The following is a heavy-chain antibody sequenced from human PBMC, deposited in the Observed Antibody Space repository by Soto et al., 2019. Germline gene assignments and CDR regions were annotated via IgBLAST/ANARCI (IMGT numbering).Heavy chain of an antibody. CDR2: MNPKSGNT. V-gene: IGHV1-8*01. Sequence: QVQLVQSGAEVKKPGASVTVSCKASGYTFTNYDINWVRQATGQGLEWMGWMNPKSGNTGYAQQFQGRVIMTRSTSISKRYIELSSLRSEDTAVYYCVRVYGEIDYWGQGTLVTVSS. CDR1: GYTFTNYD. D-gene: IGHD4-17*01. J-gene: IGHJ4*02. CDR3: VRVYGEIDY.